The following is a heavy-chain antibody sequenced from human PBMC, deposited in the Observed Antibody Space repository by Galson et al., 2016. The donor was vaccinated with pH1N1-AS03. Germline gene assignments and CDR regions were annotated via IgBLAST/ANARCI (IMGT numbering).Heavy chain of an antibody. CDR3: AKASVAAAPSTYYYATDV. V-gene: IGHV3-23*01. CDR2: ISGSGGNT. Sequence: SLRLSCAASGFTFSTYAMSWVRQAPGKGLEWVSAISGSGGNTFHADSVKGRFTISRDNSKNTLYLQMNSLRAEDTAVYFCAKASVAAAPSTYYYATDVWGQGTTVTVSS. D-gene: IGHD2-15*01. CDR1: GFTFSTYA. J-gene: IGHJ6*02.